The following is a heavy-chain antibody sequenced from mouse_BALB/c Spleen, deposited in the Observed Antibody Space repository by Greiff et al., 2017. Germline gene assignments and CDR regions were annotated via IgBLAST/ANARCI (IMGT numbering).Heavy chain of an antibody. J-gene: IGHJ4*01. CDR1: GFSLTSYD. Sequence: QVQLKESGPGLVAPSQSLSITCTVSGFSLTSYDISWIRQPPGKGLEWLGVIWTGGGTNYNSAFMSRLSISKDNSKSQVFLKMNSLQTDDTAIYYCVRDRVRGAMDYWGQGTSVTVSS. CDR3: VRDRVRGAMDY. CDR2: IWTGGGT. V-gene: IGHV2-9-2*01. D-gene: IGHD2-14*01.